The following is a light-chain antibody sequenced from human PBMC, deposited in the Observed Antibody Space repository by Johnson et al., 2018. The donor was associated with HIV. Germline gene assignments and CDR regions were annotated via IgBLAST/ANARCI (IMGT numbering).Light chain of an antibody. CDR1: TSNIGDHS. CDR2: DND. V-gene: IGLV1-51*02. Sequence: HSVLTQPPSVSAAPGRWVTVSCSGTTSNIGDHSVSWFQHLPGAAPKLLIYDNDRRPSGIPDRFSGSKSGTSATLGITGLPTGDEADYYCGTWDSSLSAHFVFGTGTKITVL. J-gene: IGLJ1*01. CDR3: GTWDSSLSAHFV.